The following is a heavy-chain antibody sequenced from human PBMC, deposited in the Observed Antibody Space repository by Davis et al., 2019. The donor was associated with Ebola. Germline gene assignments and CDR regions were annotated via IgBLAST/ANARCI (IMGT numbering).Heavy chain of an antibody. D-gene: IGHD5-24*01. CDR3: ASPHQIGRRRCFDS. V-gene: IGHV4-34*01. J-gene: IGHJ4*02. Sequence: PSETLSLTCAVSGGSFNDYYWGWIRQSPGKGLEWVGEINYRGDTAYNPSLKSRVTISIDQSKMQFSLRLVSVTAADTAIYYCASPHQIGRRRCFDSWGQGNLVVVSS. CDR2: INYRGDT. CDR1: GGSFNDYY.